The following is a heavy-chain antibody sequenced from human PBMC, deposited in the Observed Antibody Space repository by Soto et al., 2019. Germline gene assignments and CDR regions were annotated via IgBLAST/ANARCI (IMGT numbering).Heavy chain of an antibody. V-gene: IGHV3-23*01. Sequence: EVQLLESGGGLVQPGGSLRLSCAASGFTFSSYAMSWVRQAPGKGLEWVSAISGSGGSTYYADSVKGRFTISRDTSKNTLYLQMNSLRAEDTAVYYCAKGPQTYDILTGHLFDPWGQGTLVTVSS. CDR1: GFTFSSYA. CDR2: ISGSGGST. D-gene: IGHD3-9*01. J-gene: IGHJ5*02. CDR3: AKGPQTYDILTGHLFDP.